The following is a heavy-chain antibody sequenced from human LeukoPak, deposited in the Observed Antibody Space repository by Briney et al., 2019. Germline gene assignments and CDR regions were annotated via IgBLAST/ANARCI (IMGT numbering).Heavy chain of an antibody. Sequence: SETLSLTCAVSGYSITSGSYWGWIRQPPGTGLEWIGSTHHSGITYYNPSLESRVTISVDTSKNHFSLKVTSVTAADTAVYYCARDIVGPTAGWFDPWGPGTLVTVSS. CDR3: ARDIVGPTAGWFDP. J-gene: IGHJ5*02. CDR2: THHSGIT. CDR1: GYSITSGSY. D-gene: IGHD1-26*01. V-gene: IGHV4-38-2*02.